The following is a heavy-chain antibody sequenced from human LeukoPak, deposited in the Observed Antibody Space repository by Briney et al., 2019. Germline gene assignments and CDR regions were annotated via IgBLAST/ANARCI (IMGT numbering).Heavy chain of an antibody. CDR3: ARDVVAAAGSWDY. CDR2: INHSGST. CDR1: GGSFSGYY. Sequence: SETLSLTCAVYGGSFSGYYWSWIRQPPGKGLEWIGEINHSGSTNYNPSLKSRVTMSVDTSKNQFSLNLSSVTAADTAVYYCARDVVAAAGSWDYWGQGTLVTVSS. J-gene: IGHJ4*02. V-gene: IGHV4-34*01. D-gene: IGHD6-13*01.